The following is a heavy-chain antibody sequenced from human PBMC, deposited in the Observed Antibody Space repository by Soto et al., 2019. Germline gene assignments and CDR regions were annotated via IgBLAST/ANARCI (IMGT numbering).Heavy chain of an antibody. CDR2: IYYSGST. V-gene: IGHV4-30-4*01. J-gene: IGHJ6*02. D-gene: IGHD5-18*01. CDR3: ARVGSYGYYYYYYYGMDV. CDR1: GGSISSGDYY. Sequence: SETLSLTCTVSGGSISSGDYYWSWIRQPPGKGLEWIGYIYYSGSTYYNPSLKSRVTISVDTSKNQFSLKLSSVTAADTAVYYCARVGSYGYYYYYYYGMDVWGQGTTVTVSS.